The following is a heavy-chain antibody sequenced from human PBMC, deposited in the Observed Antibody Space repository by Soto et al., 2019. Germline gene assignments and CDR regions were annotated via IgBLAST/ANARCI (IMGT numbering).Heavy chain of an antibody. CDR1: GGTFSSYT. J-gene: IGHJ1*01. D-gene: IGHD5-18*01. CDR2: IIPIFGVA. V-gene: IGHV1-69*02. Sequence: QVQLVQSGAEVKEPGSSVNVSCKASGGTFSSYTISWVRQAPGQGLEWMGRIIPIFGVADYAQKFQGRLTITADKSTSTAPMELSSLKSEYTGVYDCARGGGAYSYWGQGTVVTVS. CDR3: ARGGGAYSY.